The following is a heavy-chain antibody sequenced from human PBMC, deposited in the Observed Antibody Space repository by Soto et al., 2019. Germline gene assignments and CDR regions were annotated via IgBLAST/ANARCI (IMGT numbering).Heavy chain of an antibody. CDR1: GHTFSNYG. CDR2: ISTYNGNT. Sequence: QVQLVQSGAEVKKPGASVKVSCKASGHTFSNYGISWVRQAPGQGLEWMGWISTYNGNTNYAQKLQGRVTMTTDTSTTTAYMELTCLSSDDTAVYYCARVHRPEDIVIVPAAPLYWGQGTLVTVSS. J-gene: IGHJ4*02. D-gene: IGHD2-2*01. V-gene: IGHV1-18*01. CDR3: ARVHRPEDIVIVPAAPLY.